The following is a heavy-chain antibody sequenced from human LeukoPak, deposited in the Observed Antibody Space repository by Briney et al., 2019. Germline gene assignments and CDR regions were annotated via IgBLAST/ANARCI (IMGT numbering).Heavy chain of an antibody. V-gene: IGHV1-46*01. Sequence: ASVKVSCGASGYTFTTYYMHWVRQAPGQGLEWMGIINPSGGSTTYAQKFQGRVTMTSDTSTSTVYMEVSSLRSEDTAVYYCARGRSSGYYYTLAYWGQGTLVTVSS. J-gene: IGHJ4*02. D-gene: IGHD3-22*01. CDR2: INPSGGST. CDR3: ARGRSSGYYYTLAY. CDR1: GYTFTTYY.